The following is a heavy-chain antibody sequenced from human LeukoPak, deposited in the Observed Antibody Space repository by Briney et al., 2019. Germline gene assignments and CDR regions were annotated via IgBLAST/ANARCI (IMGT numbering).Heavy chain of an antibody. CDR3: ASQLGYGSGTYYNKLFDY. CDR2: IYYSGTT. Sequence: PSETLSLTCTVSGGSISGTSYYWGWIRPPPGEGLEWIGSIYYSGTTYYHPSLKSRVTISLDTSQNQFSLRLTSVTAADTAVYYCASQLGYGSGTYYNKLFDYWGQGTLLTVSS. V-gene: IGHV4-39*01. CDR1: GGSISGTSYY. J-gene: IGHJ4*02. D-gene: IGHD3-10*01.